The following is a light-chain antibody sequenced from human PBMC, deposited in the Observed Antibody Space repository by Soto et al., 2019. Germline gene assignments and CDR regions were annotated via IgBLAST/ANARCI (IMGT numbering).Light chain of an antibody. J-gene: IGKJ1*01. Sequence: NVSKHSPCTLSLSPGERATLSCRASQSVTDNYLSWYQQRPGQAPRLLIYGTSSRATGIPDRFSGSRSGTDFTLTISRLEPEDSAVYYCQHYGNSPTFGQGTKVDIK. CDR3: QHYGNSPT. V-gene: IGKV3-20*01. CDR1: QSVTDNY. CDR2: GTS.